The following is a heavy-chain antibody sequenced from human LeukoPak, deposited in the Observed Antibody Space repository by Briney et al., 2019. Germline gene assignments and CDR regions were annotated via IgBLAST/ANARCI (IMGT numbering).Heavy chain of an antibody. J-gene: IGHJ4*02. Sequence: PGVSLRLSSAASGFTFSSYSMNWVRHAPGKGLEWVSSISSSSSYIYYADSVKGRFTISRDNAKNSLYLQMNSLRAEDTAVYCGARETTYGSGSYDYWGQGTLVTVSS. V-gene: IGHV3-21*01. CDR1: GFTFSSYS. CDR3: ARETTYGSGSYDY. CDR2: ISSSSSYI. D-gene: IGHD3-10*01.